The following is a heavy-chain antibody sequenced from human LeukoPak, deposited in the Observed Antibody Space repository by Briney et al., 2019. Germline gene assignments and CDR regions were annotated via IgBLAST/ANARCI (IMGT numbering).Heavy chain of an antibody. Sequence: GGSLRLSCAASGFTFSSYTMHWIRQAPGKGLEWVSAISGGGTNTYYADSVKGRFTISRDSSKNTLYLQMNSLRAEDTAIYYCAKDPSGGTENWGQGTLVTVSS. J-gene: IGHJ4*02. CDR1: GFTFSSYT. V-gene: IGHV3-23*01. D-gene: IGHD1-7*01. CDR3: AKDPSGGTEN. CDR2: ISGGGTNT.